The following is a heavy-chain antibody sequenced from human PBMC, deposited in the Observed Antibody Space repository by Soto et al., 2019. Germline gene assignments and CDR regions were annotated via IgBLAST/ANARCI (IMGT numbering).Heavy chain of an antibody. V-gene: IGHV3-23*01. J-gene: IGHJ4*02. D-gene: IGHD3-3*01. CDR3: AKDKGYSYEFLSGYPTALLN. Sequence: GGYLRLSCAASGFTFSNYAMSWVRQAPGKGQENESGNSSSGSTTYYADSVKNRLNISRDNSKNTLYLEMNSLRVEDTAVYYCAKDKGYSYEFLSGYPTALLNWGQGTQVTVS. CDR2: NSSSGSTT. CDR1: GFTFSNYA.